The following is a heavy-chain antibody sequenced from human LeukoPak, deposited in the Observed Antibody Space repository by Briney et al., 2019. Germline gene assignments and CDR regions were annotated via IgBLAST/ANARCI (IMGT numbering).Heavy chain of an antibody. CDR2: MNPNSGNT. J-gene: IGHJ4*02. CDR1: GYTFTSYD. Sequence: ASVKVSCKASGYTFTSYDINWVRQATGQGLEWMGWMNPNSGNTGYAQKFQGRVTMTRNTSISTAYMELSSLRAEDTAVYYCAKVGVVVVAAHSQDYWGQGTLVTVSS. V-gene: IGHV1-8*01. D-gene: IGHD2-15*01. CDR3: AKVGVVVVAAHSQDY.